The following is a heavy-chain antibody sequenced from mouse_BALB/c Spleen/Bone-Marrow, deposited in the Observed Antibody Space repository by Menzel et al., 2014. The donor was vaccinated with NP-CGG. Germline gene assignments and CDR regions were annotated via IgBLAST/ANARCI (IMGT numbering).Heavy chain of an antibody. D-gene: IGHD2-1*01. V-gene: IGHV5-9-1*01. CDR3: ARQSDDNYRGFAY. Sequence: EVMLVESGGGLVKPGGSPKLSCAASGFSFSSYAMSWVRQTPEKRLEWVATISSGGSYTYYPASVKGRFTISRDNAKNTLYLQMSSLRSEDTAMYSCARQSDDNYRGFAYWAQGTLVTVSA. CDR1: GFSFSSYA. J-gene: IGHJ3*01. CDR2: ISSGGSYT.